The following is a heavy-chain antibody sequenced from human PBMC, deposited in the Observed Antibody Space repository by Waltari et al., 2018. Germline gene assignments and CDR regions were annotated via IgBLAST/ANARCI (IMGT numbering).Heavy chain of an antibody. CDR3: AREDYFRLDV. CDR2: ISTGGRSM. CDR1: GFTFSDFY. Sequence: QMQLVESGGNLVKPGGSLRLSCAASGFTFSDFYMSWIRQAPGRGVEWVWKISTGGRSMTYAAAVKGRFTISRDDAKKSLYRQMDSLRAEDTAIYYCAREDYFRLDVWGQGTTVTVSS. J-gene: IGHJ6*02. V-gene: IGHV3-11*01.